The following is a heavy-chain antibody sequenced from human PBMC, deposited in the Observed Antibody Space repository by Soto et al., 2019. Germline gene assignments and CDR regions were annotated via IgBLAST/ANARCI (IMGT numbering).Heavy chain of an antibody. CDR2: IIPILGIA. Sequence: ASVKVSCNASGGTFSSYTISLVRQAPGQGLEWMGRIIPILGIANYAQKFQGRVTITADKSTSTAYMELGSLRSEDTAVYYCASRIAVAGTPVWFDPWGQGTLVTVSS. D-gene: IGHD6-19*01. J-gene: IGHJ5*02. CDR3: ASRIAVAGTPVWFDP. CDR1: GGTFSSYT. V-gene: IGHV1-69*02.